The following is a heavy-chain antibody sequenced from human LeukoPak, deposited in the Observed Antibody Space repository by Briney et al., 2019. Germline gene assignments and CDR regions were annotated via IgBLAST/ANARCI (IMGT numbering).Heavy chain of an antibody. CDR1: GYPFSSYD. V-gene: IGHV1-8*01. D-gene: IGHD2-2*01. CDR2: MNPNSGDT. CDR3: ARGTIYCSRTTCQDAFDI. J-gene: IGHJ3*02. Sequence: GASVKVSCKASGYPFSSYDINWERQATGQGPEWMGWMNPNSGDTGYAQKFQGRVTMTRDTSISTAYMDLSSLRSDDTAVYYCARGTIYCSRTTCQDAFDIWGQGTMVTVSS.